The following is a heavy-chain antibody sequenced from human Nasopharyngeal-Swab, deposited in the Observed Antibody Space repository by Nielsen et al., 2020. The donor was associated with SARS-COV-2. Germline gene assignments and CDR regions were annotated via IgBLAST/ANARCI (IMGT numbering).Heavy chain of an antibody. CDR3: AAPSRYCSSTRCTYYYYGMDV. V-gene: IGHV3-21*06. J-gene: IGHJ6*02. D-gene: IGHD2-2*01. CDR1: GFTFSSYT. CDR2: ISSSSSDI. Sequence: ESLKISCTASGFTFSSYTMNWVRQAPGKGLEWVSSISSSSSDIYYADSVKGRFAISRDNAKNSLYLQMDSLRAEDTAVYYCAAPSRYCSSTRCTYYYYGMDVWGQGTTVTVSS.